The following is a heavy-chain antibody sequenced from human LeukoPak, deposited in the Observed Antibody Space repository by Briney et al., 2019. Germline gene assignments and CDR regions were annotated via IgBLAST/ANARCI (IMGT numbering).Heavy chain of an antibody. CDR3: ARNSWYEY. CDR2: INPNSGGT. CDR1: GYTFTGYY. V-gene: IGHV1-2*02. Sequence: ASVKVSCKASGYTFTGYYMHWVRQAPGQGLEWMGWINPNSGGTNYAQKFQGRVTMTRDTSISTTYMELSSLRFDDTAVYYCARNSWYEYWGQGTLVTVSS. J-gene: IGHJ4*02. D-gene: IGHD6-13*01.